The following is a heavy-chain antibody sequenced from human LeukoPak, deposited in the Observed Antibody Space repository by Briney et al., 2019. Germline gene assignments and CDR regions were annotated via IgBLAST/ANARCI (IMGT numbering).Heavy chain of an antibody. CDR2: IYYSGNT. V-gene: IGHV4-59*12. CDR1: GDSISGYY. J-gene: IGHJ4*02. D-gene: IGHD5-12*01. Sequence: SETLSLTCTVSGDSISGYYWSWIRQPPGKGLEWIGYIYYSGNTNYNPSLKSRVTISVDTSKNQVSLKLSSVTAADTAEYYCARDRFHSGYDVPFDYWGQGTLVTVSS. CDR3: ARDRFHSGYDVPFDY.